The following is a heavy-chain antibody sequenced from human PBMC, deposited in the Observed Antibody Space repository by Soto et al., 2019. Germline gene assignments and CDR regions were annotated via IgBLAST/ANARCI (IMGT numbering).Heavy chain of an antibody. CDR3: AREDDTTGHYSWFDP. Sequence: SVKVSCKPSGTTLDSFTFSWVRQAPGQGLEWMGGFVPMFGSASIAQRFQGRVKITADASTGTGYMELSDLRSEDSAIYYCAREDDTTGHYSWFDPWGPGTLVTVSS. CDR2: FVPMFGSA. V-gene: IGHV1-69*13. J-gene: IGHJ5*02. CDR1: GTTLDSFT. D-gene: IGHD3-9*01.